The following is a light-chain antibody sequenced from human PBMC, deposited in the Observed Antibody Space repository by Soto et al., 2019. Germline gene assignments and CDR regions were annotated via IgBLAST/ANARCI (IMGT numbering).Light chain of an antibody. CDR2: GAS. V-gene: IGKV3-20*01. CDR3: QQYNKWPLT. Sequence: ESVLTQSQGTLSLSPGERVTLSCRASQTFGSTYLAWYQQRPGQSPRLLIYGASRRASGIPDRFRGSGSGTDFTLTISRLEPEDFAVYYCQQYNKWPLTLGQGTKVDIK. CDR1: QTFGSTY. J-gene: IGKJ1*01.